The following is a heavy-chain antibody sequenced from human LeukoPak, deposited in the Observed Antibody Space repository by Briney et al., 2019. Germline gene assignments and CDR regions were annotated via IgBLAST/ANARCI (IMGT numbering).Heavy chain of an antibody. D-gene: IGHD6-19*01. Sequence: ASLKVSCKASGYTFTSYDINWVRQATGQGLEWMGWISAYNGNTNYAQKLQGRVTMTTDTSTSTAYMELRSLRSDDTAVYYCASQAVATNDWFDPWGQGTLVTVSS. J-gene: IGHJ5*02. CDR2: ISAYNGNT. CDR3: ASQAVATNDWFDP. V-gene: IGHV1-18*01. CDR1: GYTFTSYD.